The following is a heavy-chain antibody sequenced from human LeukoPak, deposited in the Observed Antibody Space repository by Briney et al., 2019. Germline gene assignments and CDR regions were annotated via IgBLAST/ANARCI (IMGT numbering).Heavy chain of an antibody. CDR1: GFTFSSYA. J-gene: IGHJ4*02. CDR2: ISGSRGST. Sequence: GGSLRLSCAASGFTFSSYAMSWVRQAPGKGLEWVSAISGSRGSTYYADSVKGRFTISRDNSKNTLYLQMNSLRAEDTAVYYCAKGGILRWSAFDYWGQGTLVTVSS. CDR3: AKGGILRWSAFDY. V-gene: IGHV3-23*01. D-gene: IGHD4-23*01.